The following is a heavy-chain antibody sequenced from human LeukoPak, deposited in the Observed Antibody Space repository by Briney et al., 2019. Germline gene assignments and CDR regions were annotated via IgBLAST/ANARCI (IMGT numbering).Heavy chain of an antibody. D-gene: IGHD6-19*01. V-gene: IGHV5-51*01. J-gene: IGHJ5*02. Sequence: GESLKISCKGSGYSFTSYWIGWVRQMPGKGLEWMGIIYPGDSDTRYSPSFQGQVTISADKSISTAYLQWGSLKASDTAMYYCARSWGSGWQNNWFDPWGQGTLVTVSS. CDR1: GYSFTSYW. CDR2: IYPGDSDT. CDR3: ARSWGSGWQNNWFDP.